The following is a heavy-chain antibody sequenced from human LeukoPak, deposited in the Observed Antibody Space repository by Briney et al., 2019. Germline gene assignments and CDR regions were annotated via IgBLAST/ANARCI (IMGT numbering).Heavy chain of an antibody. CDR2: INHSGST. Sequence: LSLTCAVYGGSFSVYYWSWIRHPPGKGLEWIGEINHSGSTNYNPSPKSRVTISVDTSKNQFSLKLSSVTAADTAVYYCASGRRDCSSTSCYKVGYYYYYYMDVWGKGTTVTVSS. J-gene: IGHJ6*03. CDR3: ASGRRDCSSTSCYKVGYYYYYYMDV. CDR1: GGSFSVYY. V-gene: IGHV4-34*01. D-gene: IGHD2-2*02.